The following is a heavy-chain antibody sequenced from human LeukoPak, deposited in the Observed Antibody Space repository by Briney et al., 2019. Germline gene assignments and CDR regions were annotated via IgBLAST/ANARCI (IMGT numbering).Heavy chain of an antibody. CDR2: INPNSGGT. CDR1: GYTFTGYY. V-gene: IGHV1-2*02. D-gene: IGHD4-17*01. J-gene: IGHJ4*02. Sequence: GASVKVSCKASGYTFTGYYMHWVRQAPGQGLEWMGWINPNSGGTNYAQKFQGRVTMTRDTSISIAYMELSRLRSDDTAVYYCARDPQPIYGDYEDYWGQGTLVTVSS. CDR3: ARDPQPIYGDYEDY.